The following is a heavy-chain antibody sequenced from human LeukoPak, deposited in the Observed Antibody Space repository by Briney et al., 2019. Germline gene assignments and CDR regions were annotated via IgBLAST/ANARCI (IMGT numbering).Heavy chain of an antibody. CDR2: IIPIFGTA. CDR3: ARTTYYYDSSGYYQIFDY. J-gene: IGHJ4*02. V-gene: IGHV1-69*13. D-gene: IGHD3-22*01. CDR1: GGTFSSYD. Sequence: ASVTVSCKASGGTFSSYDISWVRQAPGQGLEWMGGIIPIFGTANYAQKFQGRVTITADESTSTAYMELSSLRSEDTAVYYCARTTYYYDSSGYYQIFDYWGQGTLVTVSS.